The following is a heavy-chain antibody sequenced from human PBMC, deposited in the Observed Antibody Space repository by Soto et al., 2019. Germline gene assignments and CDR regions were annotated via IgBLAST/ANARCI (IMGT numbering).Heavy chain of an antibody. CDR2: ISGGAGST. CDR3: AKVVVVPARKGDYYGSGRDY. J-gene: IGHJ4*02. Sequence: GGSLRLSCAASGFTFSNYAMSWVRQAPGKGLEWVSTISGGAGSTYYADSVKGRFTISRDNSKNTLSLQMNSLRAEDTAVYYCAKVVVVPARKGDYYGSGRDYWGQGTLVTVAS. D-gene: IGHD3-10*01. V-gene: IGHV3-23*01. CDR1: GFTFSNYA.